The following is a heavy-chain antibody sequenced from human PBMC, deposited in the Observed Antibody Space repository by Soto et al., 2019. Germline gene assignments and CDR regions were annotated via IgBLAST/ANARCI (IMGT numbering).Heavy chain of an antibody. V-gene: IGHV3-23*01. CDR1: GFTFSSYA. Sequence: GGSLRLSCAASGFTFSSYAMSWVRQAPGKGLEWVSAISGSGGSTYYADSVKGRFTISRDNSKNTLYLQMNSLRAEDTAVYYCAVPYSYGQIPFDYWGQGTLVTVSS. CDR2: ISGSGGST. CDR3: AVPYSYGQIPFDY. J-gene: IGHJ4*02. D-gene: IGHD5-18*01.